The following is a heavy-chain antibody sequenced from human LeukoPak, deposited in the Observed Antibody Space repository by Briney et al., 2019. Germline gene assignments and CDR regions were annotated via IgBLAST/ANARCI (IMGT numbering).Heavy chain of an antibody. J-gene: IGHJ6*03. D-gene: IGHD3-16*01. CDR1: GFTVSRNY. V-gene: IGHV3-53*01. Sequence: GGSLRLSCAASGFTVSRNYMSWVRQAPGKGLEWVSVIYSGGSTYYADSVKGRFTISRNNSKNTLYLQMNSLRAEDTAVYYCARYVYYYYYMDVWGKGTTVTVSS. CDR3: ARYVYYYYYMDV. CDR2: IYSGGST.